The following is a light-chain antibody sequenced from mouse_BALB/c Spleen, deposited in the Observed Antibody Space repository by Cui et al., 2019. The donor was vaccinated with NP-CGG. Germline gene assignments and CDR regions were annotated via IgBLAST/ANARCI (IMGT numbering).Light chain of an antibody. CDR2: GTN. Sequence: HAVVTQESAPTTSPGETVTLTCRSSTGVVTTSNYANWVQEKPDHLFTGLIGGTNNRAPGVPARFSGSLIGDKAALTITGAQTEDEAIYFCALWYSNHWVFGGGTKLTVL. CDR1: TGVVTTSNY. V-gene: IGLV1*01. CDR3: ALWYSNHWV. J-gene: IGLJ1*01.